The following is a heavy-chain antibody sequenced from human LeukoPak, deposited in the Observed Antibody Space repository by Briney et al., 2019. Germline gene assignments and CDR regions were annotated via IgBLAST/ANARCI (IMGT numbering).Heavy chain of an antibody. D-gene: IGHD3-22*01. CDR1: GDSINSLDL. Sequence: TSETLSLTSTVSGDSINSLDLWSWVHQPPGKGLEWIGEMYLSGTTHSNPSVKSRVTISIDKSKNQFFLNLSSVTAADTAVYYCAGLVGRYSSGLYYYYFDYWGQGTLVTVSS. CDR2: MYLSGTT. J-gene: IGHJ4*02. CDR3: AGLVGRYSSGLYYYYFDY. V-gene: IGHV4-4*02.